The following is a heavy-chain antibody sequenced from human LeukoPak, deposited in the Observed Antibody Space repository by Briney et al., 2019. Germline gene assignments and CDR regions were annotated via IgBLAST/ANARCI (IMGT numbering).Heavy chain of an antibody. CDR1: GFTFSSYG. D-gene: IGHD6-6*01. Sequence: PGGSLRLSCAASGFTFSSYGMHWVRQAPGKGLEWVAFIRYDGSNKYYADSVKGRFTISRDNSNNTLYLQMNSLRAEDTAIYYCVRDNMYTSSADVWGQGTLVTVSS. J-gene: IGHJ4*02. CDR3: VRDNMYTSSADV. V-gene: IGHV3-30*02. CDR2: IRYDGSNK.